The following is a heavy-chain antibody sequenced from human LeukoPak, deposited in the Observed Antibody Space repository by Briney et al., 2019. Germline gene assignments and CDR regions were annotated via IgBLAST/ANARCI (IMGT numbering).Heavy chain of an antibody. CDR1: GFTFSSYS. CDR3: ARSLWFGDSNLDY. Sequence: KAGGSLRLSCAASGFTFSSYSMNWVRQAPGKGLEWVSSISSSSYIYYADSLKGRFTISRDNAKNSLYLQMSSLRAEDTAMYYCARSLWFGDSNLDYWGQGTLVTVSS. J-gene: IGHJ4*02. D-gene: IGHD3-10*01. CDR2: ISSSSYI. V-gene: IGHV3-21*01.